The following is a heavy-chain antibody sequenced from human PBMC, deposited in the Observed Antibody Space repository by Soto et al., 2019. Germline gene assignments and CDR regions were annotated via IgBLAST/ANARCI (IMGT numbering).Heavy chain of an antibody. CDR3: ARDIYCSGGSCCSGAFDI. CDR2: IIPIFGTA. CDR1: GGTFSSYA. J-gene: IGHJ3*02. V-gene: IGHV1-69*01. Sequence: QVQLVQSGAEVKKPGSSVKVSCKASGGTFSSYAISWVRQAPGQGLEWMGGIIPIFGTANYAQKFQGRVTITPDESTSTAHMELRGLRSEVTAVYYCARDIYCSGGSCCSGAFDIWGQGTMVTVSS. D-gene: IGHD2-15*01.